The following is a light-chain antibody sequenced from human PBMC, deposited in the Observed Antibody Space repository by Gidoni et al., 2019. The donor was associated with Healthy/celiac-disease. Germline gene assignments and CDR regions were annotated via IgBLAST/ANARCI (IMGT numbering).Light chain of an antibody. CDR3: QQYNSYSCT. CDR2: KAS. Sequence: DIQMTQSPSTLSASVGDRVTITCRASQSISSWLAWYQQKPGKAPKLLSYKASSLESGGPSRFSGSGSGTEFTLTISSLQPDDFATYYCQQYNSYSCTFGPGTKVDIK. J-gene: IGKJ3*01. V-gene: IGKV1-5*03. CDR1: QSISSW.